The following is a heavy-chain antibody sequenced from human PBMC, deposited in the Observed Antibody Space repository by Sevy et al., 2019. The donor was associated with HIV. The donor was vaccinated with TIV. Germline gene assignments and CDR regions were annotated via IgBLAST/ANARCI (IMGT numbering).Heavy chain of an antibody. J-gene: IGHJ4*02. CDR2: IYRSGGTT. V-gene: IGHV3-23*05. CDR3: AKSPTGSESKPDY. CDR1: GFTFGNFA. D-gene: IGHD2-8*02. Sequence: GGSLRLSCAASGFTFGNFAMIWARQAPGKGLEWLSSIYRSGGTTYIVDSVKGRFTISRDNSKNTLYLQMDNLRADDTAIYYCAKSPTGSESKPDYWGQGTLVTVSS.